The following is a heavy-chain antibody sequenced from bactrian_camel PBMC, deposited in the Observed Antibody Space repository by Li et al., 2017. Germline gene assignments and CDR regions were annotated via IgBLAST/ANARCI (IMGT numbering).Heavy chain of an antibody. CDR1: GYKNSHYC. CDR3: TAATAERGLLFRLLGPIPERL. Sequence: HVQLVESGGGAVQPGGSLTLSCVVSGYKNSHYCMAWFRQAPGKDREVVAAVDTDDTATIARSVKGRFTISQDNAKNTVYLQMNSLKPEDTAMYYCTAATAERGLLFRLLGPIPERLWGQGTQVTVS. D-gene: IGHD3*01. CDR2: VDTDDTA. J-gene: IGHJ4*01. V-gene: IGHV3S53*01.